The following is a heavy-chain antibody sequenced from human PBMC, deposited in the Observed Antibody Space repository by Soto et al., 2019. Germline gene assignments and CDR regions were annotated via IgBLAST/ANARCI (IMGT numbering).Heavy chain of an antibody. V-gene: IGHV3-30-3*01. CDR1: GFTFSSYA. CDR3: ARGGVGDYGESELDY. D-gene: IGHD4-17*01. J-gene: IGHJ4*02. Sequence: QVQLVESGGGVVQPGRTLRLSCAASGFTFSSYAMHWVRQAPGKGLEWVAVISYDGSNKYYADSVKGRFTISRDNSKKTLYLQMNSLRAEDTAVYYCARGGVGDYGESELDYWGQGTLVTVSS. CDR2: ISYDGSNK.